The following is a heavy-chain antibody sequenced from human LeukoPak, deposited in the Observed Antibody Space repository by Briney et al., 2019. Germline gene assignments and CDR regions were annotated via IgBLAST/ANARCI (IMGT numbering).Heavy chain of an antibody. J-gene: IGHJ4*02. D-gene: IGHD3-10*02. CDR3: ARDMSGRGAFYY. CDR1: GFTFSDYY. Sequence: SLRLSCAASGFTFSDYYMSWIRQAPGKGLEWVAVIWYDGSNKYYADSVKGRFTISRDNSKNTLYLQMNSLRAEDTAVYYCARDMSGRGAFYYWGQGTLVTVSS. CDR2: IWYDGSNK. V-gene: IGHV3-33*08.